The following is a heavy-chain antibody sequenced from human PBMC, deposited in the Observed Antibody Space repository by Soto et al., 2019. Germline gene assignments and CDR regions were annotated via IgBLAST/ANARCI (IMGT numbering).Heavy chain of an antibody. CDR3: ARGPVSALYCSSTSCYGPQDY. CDR1: GYTFTSYG. Sequence: ASVKVSCKASGYTFTSYGISWVRQAPGQGLEWMGWISAYNGNTNYAQKLQGRVTMTTDTSTSTAYMELRSLRSDDTAVYYCARGPVSALYCSSTSCYGPQDYWGQGTLVTVSS. CDR2: ISAYNGNT. D-gene: IGHD2-2*01. V-gene: IGHV1-18*01. J-gene: IGHJ4*02.